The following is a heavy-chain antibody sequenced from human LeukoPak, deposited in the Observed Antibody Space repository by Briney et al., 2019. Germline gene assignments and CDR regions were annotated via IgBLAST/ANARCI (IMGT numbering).Heavy chain of an antibody. CDR3: AKDRISYTTSPGELSH. V-gene: IGHV3-64*01. Sequence: PGGSLRLSCVAAGFSVTSNGMHWVRQAPGKGLEDVSAISSNGVDTYYGNSVKGRFTVSRDTSKNTVYLQLGSLRGDDTAVYYCAKDRISYTTSPGELSHWGQGTLVIVSS. CDR1: GFSVTSNG. D-gene: IGHD3-10*01. J-gene: IGHJ4*02. CDR2: ISSNGVDT.